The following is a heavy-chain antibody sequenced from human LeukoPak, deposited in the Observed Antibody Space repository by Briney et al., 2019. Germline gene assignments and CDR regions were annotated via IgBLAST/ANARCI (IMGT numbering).Heavy chain of an antibody. J-gene: IGHJ4*02. CDR2: IYHSGST. D-gene: IGHD6-6*01. Sequence: PGGSLRLSCAASGFTFSSYSMNWVRQAPGKGLEWIGYIYHSGSTYYNPSLKSRVTISVDRSKNQFSLKLSSVTAADTAVYYCARAHSSSLLWGQGTLVTVSS. CDR3: ARAHSSSLL. V-gene: IGHV4-4*02. CDR1: GFTFSSYSM.